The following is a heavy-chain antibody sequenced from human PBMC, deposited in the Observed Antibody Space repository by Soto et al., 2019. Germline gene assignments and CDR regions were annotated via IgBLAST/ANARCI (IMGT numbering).Heavy chain of an antibody. CDR2: IYSGGST. V-gene: IGHV3-66*01. CDR1: GFTVSSNY. Sequence: GGSLRLSCAASGFTVSSNYMSWVRQAPGKGLEWVSVIYSGGSTYYADSVKGRFTISRVNSKNTLYLQMNSLRAEDTAVYYCATEQDTMVRGVKNKIDYWGQGTLVTVSS. D-gene: IGHD3-10*01. CDR3: ATEQDTMVRGVKNKIDY. J-gene: IGHJ4*02.